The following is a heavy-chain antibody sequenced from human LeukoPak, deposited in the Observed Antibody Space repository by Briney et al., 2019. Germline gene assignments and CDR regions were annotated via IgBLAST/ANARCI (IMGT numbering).Heavy chain of an antibody. J-gene: IGHJ4*02. Sequence: PGGSLRLSCAASGFTVSSNYMSWVRQAPGKGLEWVSVIYSGGSTYYADSVKGRFTISRDNSKNTLYLQMNSLRAEDTAVYYCARKKSGSYFGYWGQGTLVTVSS. CDR1: GFTVSSNY. V-gene: IGHV3-53*01. D-gene: IGHD1-26*01. CDR2: IYSGGST. CDR3: ARKKSGSYFGY.